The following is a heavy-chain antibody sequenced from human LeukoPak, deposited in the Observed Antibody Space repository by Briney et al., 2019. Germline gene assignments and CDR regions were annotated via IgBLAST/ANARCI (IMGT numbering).Heavy chain of an antibody. CDR1: GYTSTGYY. CDR2: INPNSGGT. CDR3: ASSNYYDSSGYPY. Sequence: ASVKVSCKASGYTSTGYYMHWVRQAPGQGLEWMGWINPNSGGTNYAQKFEGRVTMTRDTSISTAYMELSRLRSDDTAVYYCASSNYYDSSGYPYWGQGTLVTVSS. V-gene: IGHV1-2*02. J-gene: IGHJ4*02. D-gene: IGHD3-22*01.